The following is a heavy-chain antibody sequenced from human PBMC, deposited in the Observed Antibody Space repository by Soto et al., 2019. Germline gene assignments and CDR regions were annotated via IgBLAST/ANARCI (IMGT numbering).Heavy chain of an antibody. CDR1: GFTFSSYA. D-gene: IGHD1-20*01. Sequence: EVQLLESGGGLVQPGGSLRLSCAASGFTFSSYAMSWVRQAPGKGLEWVSAISGSGGSTYYADSVKGRFTISRDNSKNTLYLQMNSLRAEDTAVYYCARPRITGTTSNYPYYFDYWGQGTLVTVSS. V-gene: IGHV3-23*01. CDR3: ARPRITGTTSNYPYYFDY. J-gene: IGHJ4*02. CDR2: ISGSGGST.